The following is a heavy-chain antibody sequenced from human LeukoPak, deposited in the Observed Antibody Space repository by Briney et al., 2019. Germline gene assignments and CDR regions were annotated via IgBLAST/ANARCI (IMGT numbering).Heavy chain of an antibody. D-gene: IGHD3-3*01. Sequence: GGSLRLSCAASGFTFSDYYMSWIRQAPGKGLEWVSYISSSGSTIYYADSVKGRSTISRDNAKNSPYLQMNSLRAEDTAVYYCARDSKIFGVALGAFDIWGQGTMVTVSS. CDR3: ARDSKIFGVALGAFDI. CDR1: GFTFSDYY. J-gene: IGHJ3*02. CDR2: ISSSGSTI. V-gene: IGHV3-11*01.